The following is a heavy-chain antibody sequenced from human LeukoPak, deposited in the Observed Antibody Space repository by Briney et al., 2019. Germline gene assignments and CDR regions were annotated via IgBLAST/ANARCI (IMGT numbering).Heavy chain of an antibody. Sequence: PSETLSLTCTVSGDSINTSYWTWVRQPVGNAMQWIGRVSASGSTSYNPSLKSRFIMSVDVSKNQLSLNLTSVTDADTAVYFCAKDLSRQRRGLNYGPWFDPWGRGTLVTVSS. CDR3: AKDLSRQRRGLNYGPWFDP. D-gene: IGHD1-7*01. J-gene: IGHJ5*02. CDR2: VSASGST. CDR1: GDSINTSY. V-gene: IGHV4-4*07.